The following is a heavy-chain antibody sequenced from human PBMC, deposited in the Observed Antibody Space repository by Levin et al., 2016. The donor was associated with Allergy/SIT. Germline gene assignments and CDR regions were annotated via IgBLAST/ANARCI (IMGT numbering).Heavy chain of an antibody. V-gene: IGHV3-9*01. J-gene: IGHJ2*01. CDR2: ISWNSGSI. D-gene: IGHD6-13*01. CDR3: AKDHIAAKPNWYFDL. CDR1: GFTFDDYA. Sequence: GGSLRLSCAASGFTFDDYAMHWVRQAPGKGLEWVSGISWNSGSIGYADSVKGRFTISRDNAKNTLYLQMNSLRAEDTAVYYCAKDHIAAKPNWYFDLWGRGTLVTVSS.